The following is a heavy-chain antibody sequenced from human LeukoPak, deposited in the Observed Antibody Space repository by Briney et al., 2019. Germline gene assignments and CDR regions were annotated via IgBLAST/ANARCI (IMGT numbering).Heavy chain of an antibody. CDR1: GYTFTSYD. CDR3: ARWITMVRGGSWFDP. J-gene: IGHJ5*02. D-gene: IGHD3-10*01. V-gene: IGHV1-8*01. CDR2: MNPNSGNT. Sequence: ASVKVSCKASGYTFTSYDINWVRQATGQGLGWMGWMNPNSGNTGYAQKFQGRVTMTRNTSISTAYMELSSLRSEDTAVYYCARWITMVRGGSWFDPWGQGTLVTVSS.